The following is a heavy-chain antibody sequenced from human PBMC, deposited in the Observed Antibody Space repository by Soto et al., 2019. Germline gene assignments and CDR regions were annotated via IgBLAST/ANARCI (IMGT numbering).Heavy chain of an antibody. CDR3: ARGDYDFWSGPINLDY. CDR1: GGSISSYY. J-gene: IGHJ4*02. D-gene: IGHD3-3*01. V-gene: IGHV4-59*01. CDR2: IYYSGST. Sequence: SETLSLTCTVSGGSISSYYWSWIRQPPGKGLEWIGYIYYSGSTNYNPSLKSRVTISVDTSKNQFSLKLSSVTAADTAVYYCARGDYDFWSGPINLDYWGQGTLVTVSS.